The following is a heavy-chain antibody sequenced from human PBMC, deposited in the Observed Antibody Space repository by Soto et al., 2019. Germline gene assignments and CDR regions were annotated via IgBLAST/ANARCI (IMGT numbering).Heavy chain of an antibody. CDR1: GGTFSSYT. CDR3: ARATLYGGGAYGLDV. V-gene: IGHV1-69*02. CDR2: IIPILGIA. D-gene: IGHD3-10*01. J-gene: IGHJ6*02. Sequence: QVQLVQSGAEVKKPGSSVKVSCKASGGTFSSYTISWVRQAPGQGLEWMGRIIPILGIANYAQKFQGRVTITADKSTSTAYMELSSLRSEDTAVYFCARATLYGGGAYGLDVWGQGTTVTVSS.